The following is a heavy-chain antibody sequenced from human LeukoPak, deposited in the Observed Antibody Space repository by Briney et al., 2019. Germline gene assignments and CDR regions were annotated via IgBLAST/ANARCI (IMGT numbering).Heavy chain of an antibody. V-gene: IGHV4-38-2*02. CDR3: AKSLYGSGSYYNWFDP. D-gene: IGHD3-10*01. CDR2: IYHSGNA. CDR1: GYSISISYY. J-gene: IGHJ5*02. Sequence: PSETLSLTCTVSGYSISISYYWAWMRQPPGKGLEWIGSIYHSGNAYYNPSLKSRVTVSVDTSKNQFSLKLSSVTAADTAVYYCAKSLYGSGSYYNWFDPWGQGTLVTVSS.